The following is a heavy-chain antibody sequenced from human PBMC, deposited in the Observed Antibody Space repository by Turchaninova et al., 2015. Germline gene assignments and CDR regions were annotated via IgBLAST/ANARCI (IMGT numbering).Heavy chain of an antibody. D-gene: IGHD2-15*01. CDR1: GGSFSGYY. V-gene: IGHV4-34*01. Sequence: QVQLQQWGAGLLKPSETLSLTCAVCGGSFSGYYWRWIRPPPGKGLEWIGEINHSGSTNYNPSLKSRVTISVDTSKNQFSLKLSSVTAADTAVYYCARVEDTEGYYFDYWGQGTLVTVSS. J-gene: IGHJ4*02. CDR2: INHSGST. CDR3: ARVEDTEGYYFDY.